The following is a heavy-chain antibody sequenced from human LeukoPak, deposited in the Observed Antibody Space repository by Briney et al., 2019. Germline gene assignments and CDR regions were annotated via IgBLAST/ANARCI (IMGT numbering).Heavy chain of an antibody. Sequence: PGGSLRLSCAASGFTFDDYAMHWVRQAPGKGLEWVSGISWNSGSIGYADSVKGRFTISRDNVKNSLYLQMNSLRAEDTALYYCAKDARCSGGSCRTHFDYWGQGTLVTVSS. V-gene: IGHV3-9*01. CDR1: GFTFDDYA. CDR3: AKDARCSGGSCRTHFDY. CDR2: ISWNSGSI. D-gene: IGHD2-15*01. J-gene: IGHJ4*02.